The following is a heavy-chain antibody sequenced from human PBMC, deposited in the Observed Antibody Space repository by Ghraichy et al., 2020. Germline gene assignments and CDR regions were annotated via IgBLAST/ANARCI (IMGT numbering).Heavy chain of an antibody. CDR3: ARHGYYSAFDI. V-gene: IGHV4-59*08. D-gene: IGHD3-22*01. J-gene: IGHJ3*02. CDR1: GGSISSYY. Sequence: GSLRLSCTVSGGSISSYYWSWIRQPPGKGLEWIGYIYYSGSTNYNPSLKSRVTISVDTSKNQFSLKLSSVTAADTAVYYCARHGYYSAFDIWGQGTMVTVSS. CDR2: IYYSGST.